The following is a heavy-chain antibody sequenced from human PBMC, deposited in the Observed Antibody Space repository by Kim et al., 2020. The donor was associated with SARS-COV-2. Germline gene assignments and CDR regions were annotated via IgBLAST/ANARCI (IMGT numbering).Heavy chain of an antibody. CDR1: GYTYTSYG. J-gene: IGHJ4*02. V-gene: IGHV1-18*01. CDR2: ISAYNGNT. D-gene: IGHD6-13*01. CDR3: ARDIGVAAGNLYFDY. Sequence: ASVKDSCKASGYTYTSYGISWVRQAPGQGLEWMGWISAYNGNTNYAQKLQGRVTMTTDTSTSTAYMELRSLRSDDTAVYYCARDIGVAAGNLYFDYWGQGTLVTVSS.